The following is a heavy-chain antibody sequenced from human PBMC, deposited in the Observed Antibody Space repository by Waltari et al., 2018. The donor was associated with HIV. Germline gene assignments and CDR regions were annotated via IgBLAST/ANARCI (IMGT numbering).Heavy chain of an antibody. CDR2: IISIFGKV. CDR3: ARNVGGYQMDV. Sequence: QVQLVQSGAEVKQPGSSVTVSCTVLGGSFSNHGVTWVRQAPGQGLEWLGGIISIFGKVHYAQNFQDRVSFMADEDKNTVYMEVKSLRPNDTAVYYCARNVGGYQMDVWGQGTTVIVS. CDR1: GGSFSNHG. D-gene: IGHD3-16*02. J-gene: IGHJ6*02. V-gene: IGHV1-69*12.